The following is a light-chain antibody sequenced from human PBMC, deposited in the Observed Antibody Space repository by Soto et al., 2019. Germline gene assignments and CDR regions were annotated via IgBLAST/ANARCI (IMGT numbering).Light chain of an antibody. J-gene: IGKJ2*01. V-gene: IGKV3-20*01. CDR3: PQYGSSFRYT. Sequence: EIVLTQSPGTLSLSPGERATLSCRASQSVNSNYVTLYQQKPGQAHRLLIYGASSSATGIPDRFSGSGSGTDFTLTISRLEPEEFAVYYCPQYGSSFRYTFGQGTKLEIK. CDR1: QSVNSNY. CDR2: GAS.